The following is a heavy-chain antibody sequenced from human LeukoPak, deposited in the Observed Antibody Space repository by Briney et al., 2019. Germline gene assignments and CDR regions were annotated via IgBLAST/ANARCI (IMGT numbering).Heavy chain of an antibody. D-gene: IGHD1-14*01. CDR2: IYYSGST. CDR1: GGSISSYY. Sequence: SETLSLTCTVSGGSISSYYWSWIRQPPGKGLEWIGYIYYSGSTNYNPSLKSRVTISVDTSKNQFSLKLSSVTAADTAVYYCARHLYKVHHFDFWGQGSLVTVSS. CDR3: ARHLYKVHHFDF. V-gene: IGHV4-59*08. J-gene: IGHJ4*02.